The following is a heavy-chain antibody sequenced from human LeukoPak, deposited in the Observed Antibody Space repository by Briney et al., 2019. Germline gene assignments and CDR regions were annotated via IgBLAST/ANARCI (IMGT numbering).Heavy chain of an antibody. CDR1: GYTFTSYY. V-gene: IGHV1-46*01. CDR2: INPSGGST. D-gene: IGHD6-13*01. CDR3: ARDRGSSWYDGNEVHAFDI. Sequence: GASVKVSCKASGYTFTSYYMHWVRQAPGQGLEWMGIINPSGGSTSYAQKFQGRVTMTRDMSTSTVYMELSSLRSEDTAVYYCARDRGSSWYDGNEVHAFDIWGQGTMVTVSS. J-gene: IGHJ3*02.